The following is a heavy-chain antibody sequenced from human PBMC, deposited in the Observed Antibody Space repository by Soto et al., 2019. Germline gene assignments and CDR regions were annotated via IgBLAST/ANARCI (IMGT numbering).Heavy chain of an antibody. D-gene: IGHD2-21*02. J-gene: IGHJ6*02. CDR1: GGTFINHA. V-gene: IGHV1-69*01. CDR3: ARDDATYCGGDCYRYFFYGLDV. Sequence: QVQLVQSGAEVKKPGSSVKISCKASGGTFINHAFSWVRQAPRQGLEWMGGIIPMFGTADYSQKFQGRVTITADESTTTAHMELSSLRSDDSAVYYCARDDATYCGGDCYRYFFYGLDVWGQGTTVTVSS. CDR2: IIPMFGTA.